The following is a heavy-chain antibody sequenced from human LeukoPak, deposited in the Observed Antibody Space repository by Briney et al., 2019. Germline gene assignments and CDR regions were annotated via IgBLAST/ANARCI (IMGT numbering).Heavy chain of an antibody. D-gene: IGHD3-22*01. J-gene: IGHJ4*02. V-gene: IGHV3-66*01. Sequence: GGSLRLSCAASGFTVNSNYMSWVRQAPGKGLEWVSVIYSGGSTFYADSVKGRFSISRDNSKNTLYLQMNSLRAEDTAVYYCARDRHKYNYDSGGYPPYWGQGTLVTVSS. CDR1: GFTVNSNY. CDR2: IYSGGST. CDR3: ARDRHKYNYDSGGYPPY.